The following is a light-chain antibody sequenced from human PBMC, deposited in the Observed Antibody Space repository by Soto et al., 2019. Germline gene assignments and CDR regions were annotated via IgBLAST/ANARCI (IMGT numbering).Light chain of an antibody. Sequence: QSALTQPPSASGSPGQSVTISCTGSSNDLGGYNYVSWYQHHPGKAPKLIIYEVRERTSGVPDRFSGSKSGNTASLTVSGLQAEDEADYYCSSYGGSDNLIFGGGTKFTVL. CDR2: EVR. J-gene: IGLJ2*01. V-gene: IGLV2-8*01. CDR3: SSYGGSDNLI. CDR1: SNDLGGYNY.